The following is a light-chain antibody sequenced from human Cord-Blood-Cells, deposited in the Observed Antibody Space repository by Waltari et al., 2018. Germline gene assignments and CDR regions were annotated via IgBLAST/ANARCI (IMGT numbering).Light chain of an antibody. CDR2: EVS. J-gene: IGLJ1*01. Sequence: QSALTQPASVSGSPGRSTPLPCPGTRRAVGGSTHSPWYQQHPGKAPKLMIYEVSNRPSGVSNRFSGSKSGNTASLTISGLQAEDEADYYCSSYTSSSTLGFGTGTKVTVL. V-gene: IGLV2-14*01. CDR3: SSYTSSSTLG. CDR1: RRAVGGSTH.